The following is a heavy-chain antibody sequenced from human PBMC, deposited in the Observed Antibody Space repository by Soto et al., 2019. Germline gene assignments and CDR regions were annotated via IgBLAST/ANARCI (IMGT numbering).Heavy chain of an antibody. J-gene: IGHJ4*02. CDR3: TSLGYCSGGSCYLPDY. CDR2: IRSKAYGGTT. D-gene: IGHD2-15*01. V-gene: IGHV3-49*03. CDR1: GFTFGDYA. Sequence: GGSLRLSCTASGFTFGDYAMSWFRQAPGKGLEWVGFIRSKAYGGTTEYAASVKGRFTISRDDSKSIAYLQMNSLKTEDTAVYYCTSLGYCSGGSCYLPDYWGQGTLVTVSS.